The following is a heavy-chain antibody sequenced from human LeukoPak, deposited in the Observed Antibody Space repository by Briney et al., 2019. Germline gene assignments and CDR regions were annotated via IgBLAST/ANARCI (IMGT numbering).Heavy chain of an antibody. CDR2: INHSGST. Sequence: SETLSLTCAVYGGSFSGYYWSWIRQPPGKGLEWIGEINHSGSTNHNPSLKSRVTISVDTSKNQFSLKLSSVTAADTAVYYCARSAAVGIAAAAGISFSKGKYYFDYWGQGTLVTVSS. J-gene: IGHJ4*02. CDR3: ARSAAVGIAAAAGISFSKGKYYFDY. CDR1: GGSFSGYY. D-gene: IGHD6-13*01. V-gene: IGHV4-34*01.